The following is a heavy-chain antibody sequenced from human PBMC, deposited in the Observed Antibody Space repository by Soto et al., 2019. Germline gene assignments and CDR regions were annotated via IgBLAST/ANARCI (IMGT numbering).Heavy chain of an antibody. J-gene: IGHJ6*02. V-gene: IGHV2-26*01. CDR2: IFSNDEK. Sequence: QVTLKESGPVLVKPTETLTLTCTVSGFSLSNARMGVSWIRQPPGKALEWLAHIFSNDEKSYSTSLKSRLTISKDTSKSQVVLTMTNMDPVDTATYYCARTRGYSYGYGYYYYGMDVWGQGTTVTVSS. D-gene: IGHD5-18*01. CDR1: GFSLSNARMG. CDR3: ARTRGYSYGYGYYYYGMDV.